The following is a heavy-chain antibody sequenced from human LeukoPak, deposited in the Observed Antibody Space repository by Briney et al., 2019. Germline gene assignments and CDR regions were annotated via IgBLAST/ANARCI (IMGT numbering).Heavy chain of an antibody. J-gene: IGHJ6*03. CDR2: IYHSGST. CDR3: ARGVDNCSSTSCYYHMDV. CDR1: GYSISRGNY. D-gene: IGHD2-2*01. V-gene: IGHV4-38-2*02. Sequence: SETLSLTCSVSGYSISRGNYWGWIRQSPGKGLEWIGTIYHSGSTYYNPSLKSRVTISVDTSKNQFSLRLSSVTAADTAVYHCARGVDNCSSTSCYYHMDVWGKGTTVTVSS.